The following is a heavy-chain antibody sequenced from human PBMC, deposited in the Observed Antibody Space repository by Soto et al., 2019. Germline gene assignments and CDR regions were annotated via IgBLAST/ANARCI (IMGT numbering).Heavy chain of an antibody. CDR2: IIPIFGTA. D-gene: IGHD4-17*01. CDR3: ARASKPYGDYFWYFDL. Sequence: SVKVSCKASGYTFTSYGISWVRQAPGQGLEWMGGIIPIFGTANYAQKFQGRVTITADESTSTAYMELSSLRSEDTAVYYCARASKPYGDYFWYFDLWGRGTLVTVSS. V-gene: IGHV1-69*13. J-gene: IGHJ2*01. CDR1: GYTFTSYG.